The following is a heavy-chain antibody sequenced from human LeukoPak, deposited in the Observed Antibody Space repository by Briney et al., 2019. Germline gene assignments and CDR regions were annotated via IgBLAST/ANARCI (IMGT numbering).Heavy chain of an antibody. CDR1: GYSISSAYY. J-gene: IGHJ4*02. Sequence: PSETLSLTCAVSGYSISSAYYWGWIRQPPGKGLEWIGSIYHSGSAYYTPSLKSRVTISVDTSKNQFSVTLSSVTAADTAVYYCASYNSGWYYFDYWGQGTLVTVSS. CDR2: IYHSGSA. D-gene: IGHD6-19*01. CDR3: ASYNSGWYYFDY. V-gene: IGHV4-38-2*01.